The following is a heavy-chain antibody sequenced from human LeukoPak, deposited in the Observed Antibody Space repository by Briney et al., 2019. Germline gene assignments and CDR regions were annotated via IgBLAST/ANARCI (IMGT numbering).Heavy chain of an antibody. J-gene: IGHJ4*02. Sequence: SVKVSCKASGGTFSSYAISWVRQAPGQGLEWMGRIIPIFGTANYAQKFQGSVTITTDESTSTAYMELSSLRSEDTAVYYCARDSDSSGYYLRWLDYWGQGTLVTVSS. CDR1: GGTFSSYA. V-gene: IGHV1-69*05. CDR3: ARDSDSSGYYLRWLDY. CDR2: IIPIFGTA. D-gene: IGHD3-22*01.